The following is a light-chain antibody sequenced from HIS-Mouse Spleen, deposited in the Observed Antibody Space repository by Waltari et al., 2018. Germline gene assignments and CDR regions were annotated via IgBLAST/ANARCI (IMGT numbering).Light chain of an antibody. J-gene: IGLJ3*02. CDR1: SSNIGNNS. Sequence: QSVLTQPPSVSAAPGQKVTISCSGSSSNIGNNSVPLYQQLPGTAPKLLIYDNNKRPSGIPDRFSGSKSGTSATLGITGLQTGDEADYYCGTWDSSLSAWVFGGGTKLTVL. CDR3: GTWDSSLSAWV. CDR2: DNN. V-gene: IGLV1-51*01.